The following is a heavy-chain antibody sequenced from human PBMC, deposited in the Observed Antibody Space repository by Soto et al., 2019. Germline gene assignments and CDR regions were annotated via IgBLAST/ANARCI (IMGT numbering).Heavy chain of an antibody. CDR1: GYIFVNYG. Sequence: QVQLVQSGDEVKKPGASVKVSCKASGYIFVNYGIAWVRQAPGQGLEWMGWISPYTGNTHSATKIQGRLTMTTATSTRTAYMDLGSLTSADTAVYYCVMVDNYVTPTPQDVWGQGTTVTVSS. CDR3: VMVDNYVTPTPQDV. D-gene: IGHD3-16*01. V-gene: IGHV1-18*01. J-gene: IGHJ6*02. CDR2: ISPYTGNT.